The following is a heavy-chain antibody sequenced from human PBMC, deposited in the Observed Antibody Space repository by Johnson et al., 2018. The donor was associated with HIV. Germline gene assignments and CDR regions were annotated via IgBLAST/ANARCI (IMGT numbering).Heavy chain of an antibody. Sequence: QVPLVESGGGVVQPGRSLRLSCAASGFTFSSYAMHWVRQAPGKGLEWVAVISYDGSNKYYADSVKGRFTISRANSKNTLYLQMNSLRAEDTAVYYCARLYCSSTSCYEGGGDAFDIWGQGTMVTVSS. CDR2: ISYDGSNK. D-gene: IGHD2-2*01. CDR3: ARLYCSSTSCYEGGGDAFDI. J-gene: IGHJ3*02. CDR1: GFTFSSYA. V-gene: IGHV3-30-3*01.